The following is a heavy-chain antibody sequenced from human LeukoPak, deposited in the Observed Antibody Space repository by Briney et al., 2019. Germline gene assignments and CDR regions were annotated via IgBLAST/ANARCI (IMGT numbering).Heavy chain of an antibody. D-gene: IGHD2-2*01. Sequence: SQTLSLTCAVSGGSISSGGYSWSWIRQPPGKGLEWIGYIYYSGSTYYNPSLKSRVTISVDTSKNQFSLKLSSVTAADTAVYYCTRARGIVVVQFVDVWGKGTTVTVSS. J-gene: IGHJ6*04. V-gene: IGHV4-30-4*07. CDR1: GGSISSGGYS. CDR3: TRARGIVVVQFVDV. CDR2: IYYSGST.